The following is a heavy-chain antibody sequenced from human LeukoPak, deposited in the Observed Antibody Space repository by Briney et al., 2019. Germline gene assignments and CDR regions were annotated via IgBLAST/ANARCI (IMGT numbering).Heavy chain of an antibody. Sequence: PSETLSLTCTVSGGSISSSSYYWGWIRQPPGKGLEWIGSIYYSGSTNYNPSLKSRVTISVDTSKNQFSLKLSSVTAADTAVYYCARLRGPYSSSLTYYYYMDVWGKGTTVTVFS. V-gene: IGHV4-39*07. D-gene: IGHD6-6*01. CDR3: ARLRGPYSSSLTYYYYMDV. CDR2: IYYSGST. J-gene: IGHJ6*03. CDR1: GGSISSSSYY.